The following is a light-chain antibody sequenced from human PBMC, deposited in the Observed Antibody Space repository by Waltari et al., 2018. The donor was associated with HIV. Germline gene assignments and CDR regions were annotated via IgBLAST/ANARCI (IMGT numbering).Light chain of an antibody. V-gene: IGKV2-28*01. Sequence: DLVLTQSPLSLPVTPGEPASISCRSSQSLLNSNGFNYLDGYLQKPGQSPQLLIYLGSNRAAGVPDRFSGSGSGTDFTLKISRVEAEDVGVYYCMQALQTPLITFGQGTRLEIK. CDR1: QSLLNSNGFNY. CDR3: MQALQTPLIT. CDR2: LGS. J-gene: IGKJ5*01.